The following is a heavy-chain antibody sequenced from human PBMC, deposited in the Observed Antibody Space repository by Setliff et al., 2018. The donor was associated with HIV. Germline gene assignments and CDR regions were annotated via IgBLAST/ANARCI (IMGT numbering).Heavy chain of an antibody. J-gene: IGHJ5*02. CDR1: GGSISSNNDH. Sequence: SETLSLTCTVSGGSISSNNDHWGWIRQPPGKGLEWIGSISHSGSTYYNPSLKSRVTISVDTSKNQFSLKLSSVTAADTAVYYCATYADRESNRFDPWGQGILVTVSS. V-gene: IGHV4-39*01. D-gene: IGHD3-10*01. CDR3: ATYADRESNRFDP. CDR2: ISHSGST.